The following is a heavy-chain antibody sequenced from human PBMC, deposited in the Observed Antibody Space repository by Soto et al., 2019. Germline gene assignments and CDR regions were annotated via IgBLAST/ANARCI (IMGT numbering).Heavy chain of an antibody. CDR3: AKHLVEGKGYYFDY. Sequence: PGGSLRLSCAASGFIFSSYGMNWVRQAPGKGLEWVSTITGGGGSTYYADSAKGRFTISRDNSKNTLYLQMNSLRVEDTAVYYCAKHLVEGKGYYFDYWGQGIRVTVSS. J-gene: IGHJ4*02. D-gene: IGHD6-6*01. V-gene: IGHV3-23*01. CDR2: ITGGGGST. CDR1: GFIFSSYG.